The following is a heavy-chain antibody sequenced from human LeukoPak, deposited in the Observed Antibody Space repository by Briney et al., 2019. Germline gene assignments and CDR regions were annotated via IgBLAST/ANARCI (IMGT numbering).Heavy chain of an antibody. CDR3: ARERYCSSTSCYPFDY. CDR1: GFTFSSND. Sequence: GGSLILSCAASGFTFSSNDMSWVRQAPGKGLEGVSVIYSGGSTYYADSVKGRFTISRHNSKNTLYPQMNSLRAEDTAVYYCARERYCSSTSCYPFDYWGQGTLVTVSS. J-gene: IGHJ4*02. D-gene: IGHD2-2*01. V-gene: IGHV3-53*04. CDR2: IYSGGST.